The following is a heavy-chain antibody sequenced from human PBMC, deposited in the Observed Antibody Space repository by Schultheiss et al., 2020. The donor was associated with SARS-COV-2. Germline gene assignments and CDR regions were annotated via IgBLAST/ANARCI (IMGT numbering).Heavy chain of an antibody. CDR3: AREDDFWSGYLDP. Sequence: GGSLRLSCAASGFTFSSYAMHWVRQAPGKGLEWVAVISYDGSNKYYADSVKGRFTISRDNSKNTLYLQMNSLRAEDTAVYYCAREDDFWSGYLDPWGQGTLVTGSS. D-gene: IGHD3-3*01. CDR1: GFTFSSYA. V-gene: IGHV3-30*04. J-gene: IGHJ5*02. CDR2: ISYDGSNK.